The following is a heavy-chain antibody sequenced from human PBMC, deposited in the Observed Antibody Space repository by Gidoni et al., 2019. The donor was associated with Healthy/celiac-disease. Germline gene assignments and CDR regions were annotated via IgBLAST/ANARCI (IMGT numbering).Heavy chain of an antibody. D-gene: IGHD2-15*01. CDR2: ISSSSSYI. CDR1: GFTFSSYS. CDR3: ARTFAQDLGGVSWFDP. V-gene: IGHV3-21*01. J-gene: IGHJ5*02. Sequence: EVQLVESGGGLVKPGGSLRLSCAASGFTFSSYSMNWVRQAPGKGLEWVSSISSSSSYIYYADSVKGRFTISRDNAKNSLYLQMNSLRAEDTAVYYCARTFAQDLGGVSWFDPWGQGTLVTVSS.